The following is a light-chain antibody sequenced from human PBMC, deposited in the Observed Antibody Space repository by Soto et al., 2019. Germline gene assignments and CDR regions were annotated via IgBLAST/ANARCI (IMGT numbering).Light chain of an antibody. CDR1: NSDVGGYDY. V-gene: IGLV2-14*01. Sequence: QSALAHPASVSESPGQSITLSCTGTNSDVGGYDYVSWYQQHPGKAPKLIIYEVSNRPSGVSNRCVGSKSGNTASLTISGLQAEDEADYHGSSYTSRSALYVFGAGTKVTVL. CDR2: EVS. J-gene: IGLJ1*01. CDR3: SSYTSRSALYV.